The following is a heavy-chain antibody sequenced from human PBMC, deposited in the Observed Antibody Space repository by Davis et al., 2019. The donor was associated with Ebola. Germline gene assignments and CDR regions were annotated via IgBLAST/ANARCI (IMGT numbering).Heavy chain of an antibody. Sequence: GGSLRLSCAASGFTFSSYGMHWVRQAPGKGLEWVAVISYYGSNKYYADSVKGRFTISRDNSKNTLYLQMNSLRAEDTAVYYCAKGTSGSTINWFDPWGQGTLVTVSS. CDR3: AKGTSGSTINWFDP. D-gene: IGHD5/OR15-5a*01. CDR1: GFTFSSYG. V-gene: IGHV3-30*18. J-gene: IGHJ5*02. CDR2: ISYYGSNK.